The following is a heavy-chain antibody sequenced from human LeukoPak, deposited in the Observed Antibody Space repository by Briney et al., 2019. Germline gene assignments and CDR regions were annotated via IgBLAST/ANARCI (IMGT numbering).Heavy chain of an antibody. J-gene: IGHJ1*01. CDR3: ARDSYYGGHFAFFEH. CDR1: GYTFTNFR. CDR2: ISPSNGYT. V-gene: IGHV1-18*01. D-gene: IGHD4-23*01. Sequence: ASVNVSCKTSGYTFTNFRIHWVRQAPGQGFEWMGWISPSNGYTEYEQKLQGRLTMTTDTSTTTPHMELRSLTFDATPIYYCARDSYYGGHFAFFEHWGQGTLVTVPS.